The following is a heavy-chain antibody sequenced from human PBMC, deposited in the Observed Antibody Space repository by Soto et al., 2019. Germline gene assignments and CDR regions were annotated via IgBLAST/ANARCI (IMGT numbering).Heavy chain of an antibody. D-gene: IGHD6-6*01. CDR3: AREVGEVDYSSSSDAFDI. CDR1: GGSISSGDYY. Sequence: QVQLQESGPGLVKPSQTLSLTCSVSGGSISSGDYYWSWIRQPPGKGLEWIAYIYYSGIIYYNPSLKNRVTMSRDTSKNQFFLNLDSVTAADTAVYYCAREVGEVDYSSSSDAFDIWGQGTMVTVSS. J-gene: IGHJ3*02. V-gene: IGHV4-30-4*01. CDR2: IYYSGII.